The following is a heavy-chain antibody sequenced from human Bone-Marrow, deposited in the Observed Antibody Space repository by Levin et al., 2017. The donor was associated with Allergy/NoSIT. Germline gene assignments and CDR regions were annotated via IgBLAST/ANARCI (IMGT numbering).Heavy chain of an antibody. J-gene: IGHJ2*01. D-gene: IGHD2-21*02. V-gene: IGHV3-64*02. CDR3: ARLSLKSRDCGGDCAKGCFDL. CDR1: GFTLSSYA. CDR2: INSNGVST. Sequence: GGSLRLSCAASGFTLSSYAMHWVRLAPGKGLEAVSAINSNGVSTYYADSVKSRFTISRDTFKNTLYLQMGSLRAEDMAVYYCARLSLKSRDCGGDCAKGCFDLWGRGTLVTVSS.